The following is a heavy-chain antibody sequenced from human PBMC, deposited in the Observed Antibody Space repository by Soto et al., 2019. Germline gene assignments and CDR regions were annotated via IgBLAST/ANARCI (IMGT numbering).Heavy chain of an antibody. CDR3: VRYYAGSGSNDAFHI. D-gene: IGHD3-22*01. J-gene: IGHJ3*02. V-gene: IGHV3-7*01. Sequence: PGGSLRLSCAASGLTLSYYWMSWVRQAPGKGLEWVANIKPDGSEKYYVDSVKGRFTISRDNAKNSLDLQMNSLRVEDTAVYYCVRYYAGSGSNDAFHIWGQGTMVTVSS. CDR2: IKPDGSEK. CDR1: GLTLSYYW.